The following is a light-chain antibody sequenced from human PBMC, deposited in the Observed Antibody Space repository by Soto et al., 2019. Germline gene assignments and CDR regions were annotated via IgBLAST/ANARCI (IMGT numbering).Light chain of an antibody. Sequence: IQMSQFLSTLTASVGDRVTITCRASQTTNTWLAWYQQKPGTAPKLLIYDASSLEGGVPSRFSASGSGTEFTLTISSLQPDDLATYYCQQYISYSYTFGQ. CDR2: DAS. CDR3: QQYISYSYT. CDR1: QTTNTW. J-gene: IGKJ2*01. V-gene: IGKV1-5*01.